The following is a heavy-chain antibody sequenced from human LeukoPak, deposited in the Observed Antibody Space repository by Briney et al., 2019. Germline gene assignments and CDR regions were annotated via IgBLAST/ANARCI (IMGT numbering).Heavy chain of an antibody. CDR1: GGSISSYY. J-gene: IGHJ4*02. CDR3: ASSPSGYFDH. Sequence: SETLSLTCTVSGGSISSYYWTWTRQAAGKGLEWIGRIYTSGSTNYNPALKSRVAISLDMSKNQFSLKLSSVTAADTAVYYCASSPSGYFDHWGQGTPVTVSS. CDR2: IYTSGST. V-gene: IGHV4-4*07.